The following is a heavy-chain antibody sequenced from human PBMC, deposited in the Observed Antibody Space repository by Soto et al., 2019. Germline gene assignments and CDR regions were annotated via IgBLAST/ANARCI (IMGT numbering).Heavy chain of an antibody. Sequence: EEHLVESGGGLVQPGGSLRLSCAASGFTFSTYLMSWVRQAPGKGLEWVANIKYDGSETYYVDPVKGRFTISRDNAKNSLYLQMNSLRGEDTAVYYCARYSSAWGLWGQGTLVTVSS. CDR2: IKYDGSET. CDR3: ARYSSAWGL. CDR1: GFTFSTYL. D-gene: IGHD6-19*01. J-gene: IGHJ4*02. V-gene: IGHV3-7*01.